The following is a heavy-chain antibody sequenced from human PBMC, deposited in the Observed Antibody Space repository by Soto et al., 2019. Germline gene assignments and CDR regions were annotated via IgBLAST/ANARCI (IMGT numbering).Heavy chain of an antibody. CDR3: ARPTYYYDSSGPPAY. Sequence: GGTLRLSCAASGFTFTSVGIHWVRQAPGKGLEWVAVVSYDGIDENYADSVKGRFSTSRDNSKNTVYLQMNSLRGEDTAVYYCARPTYYYDSSGPPAYWGQGTLVTVSS. CDR2: VSYDGIDE. CDR1: GFTFTSVG. D-gene: IGHD3-22*01. J-gene: IGHJ4*02. V-gene: IGHV3-30*03.